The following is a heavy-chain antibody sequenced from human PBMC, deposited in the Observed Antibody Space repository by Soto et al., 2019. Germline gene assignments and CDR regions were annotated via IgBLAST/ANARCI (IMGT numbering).Heavy chain of an antibody. J-gene: IGHJ5*02. CDR2: IYSSGST. CDR1: GGTISGYY. CDR3: ARGQRFSDWFDP. V-gene: IGHV4-4*07. Sequence: SETLSLTCTVTGGTISGYYWTWIRQSAGGRLEWIGRIYSSGSTNYNPSLKSRVTISLDTSMNHSSLRLSSVTAADTAVYYCARGQRFSDWFDPWGQGTLVTVSS. D-gene: IGHD3-3*01.